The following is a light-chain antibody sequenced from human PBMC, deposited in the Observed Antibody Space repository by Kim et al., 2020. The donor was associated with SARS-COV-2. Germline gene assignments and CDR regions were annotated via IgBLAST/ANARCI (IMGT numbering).Light chain of an antibody. CDR3: QQYNSYLT. V-gene: IGKV1-6*01. Sequence: AIQMTQSPSSLSASVGDRVTITCRASQGIRNDLGWYQQKPGKAPKLLIYAASSLQSGVPSRFSGSGSGTDFTLTISSLQPDDFATYYCQQYNSYLTFGGGTKVDIK. CDR2: AAS. J-gene: IGKJ4*01. CDR1: QGIRND.